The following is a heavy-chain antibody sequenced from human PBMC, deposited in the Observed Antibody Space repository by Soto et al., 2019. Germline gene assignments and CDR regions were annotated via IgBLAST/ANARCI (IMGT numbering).Heavy chain of an antibody. D-gene: IGHD3-3*01. Sequence: EVQLVESGGGLVKPGGSLRLSCAASGFTFSSYSMNWVRQAPGKGLEWVSSISSSSSYIYYADSVKGRFTISRDNAKNSLYLQMNSLRAEDTAVYYCARERGDYDFWSPSGAYGMDVWGQGTTVTVSS. J-gene: IGHJ6*02. CDR3: ARERGDYDFWSPSGAYGMDV. CDR1: GFTFSSYS. V-gene: IGHV3-21*01. CDR2: ISSSSSYI.